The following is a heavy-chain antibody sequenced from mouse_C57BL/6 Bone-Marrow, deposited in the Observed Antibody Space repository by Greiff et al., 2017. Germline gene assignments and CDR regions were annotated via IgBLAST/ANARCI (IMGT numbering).Heavy chain of an antibody. CDR3: ARIYYDYDDAWFAY. Sequence: VQLQQSGAELVKPGASVKISCKASGYAFSSYWMNWVKQRPGKGLEWIGQIYPGDGDTNYNGKFKGKATLTADKSSSTAYMQLSSLTSEDSAVYFCARIYYDYDDAWFAYGGQGNLVTVSA. V-gene: IGHV1-80*01. J-gene: IGHJ3*01. CDR1: GYAFSSYW. CDR2: IYPGDGDT. D-gene: IGHD2-4*01.